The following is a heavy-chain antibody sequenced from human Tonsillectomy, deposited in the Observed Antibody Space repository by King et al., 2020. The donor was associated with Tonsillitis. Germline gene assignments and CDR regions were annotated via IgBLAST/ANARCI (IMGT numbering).Heavy chain of an antibody. D-gene: IGHD3-22*01. CDR1: GFTFSNYA. Sequence: VHLVESGGGVVQPGRSLRLSCAASGFTFSNYAMHWVRQAPGKGLDWVAGISFDVSDEFYSASVKGHFTISRDNSKNTLYLQMNSLTAEDTSVYYGARVRAYYDSFDAFDIAGQGARVTVSS. CDR2: ISFDVSDE. J-gene: IGHJ3*02. V-gene: IGHV3-30-3*01. CDR3: ARVRAYYDSFDAFDI.